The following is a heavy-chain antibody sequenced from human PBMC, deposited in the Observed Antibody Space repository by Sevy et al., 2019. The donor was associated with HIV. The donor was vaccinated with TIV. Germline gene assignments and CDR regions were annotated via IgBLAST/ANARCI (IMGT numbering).Heavy chain of an antibody. V-gene: IGHV3-30*18. CDR1: GFSFTTYG. Sequence: GGSLRLSCAASGFSFTTYGMHWVRQAPGKGLEWVAVISYDGSKRYYSDSVKGRFTISRDNSKNTLYLQMNSLRAKDTAVYYCAKDWALDIVIVPSGMPANWGQGTLVTVSS. CDR3: AKDWALDIVIVPSGMPAN. D-gene: IGHD2-2*01. CDR2: ISYDGSKR. J-gene: IGHJ4*02.